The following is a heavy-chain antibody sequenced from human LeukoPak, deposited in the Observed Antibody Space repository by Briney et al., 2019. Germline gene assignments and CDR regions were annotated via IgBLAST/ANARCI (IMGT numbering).Heavy chain of an antibody. CDR3: ARRLDYGGNSHGY. V-gene: IGHV5-51*01. CDR2: IYPSDSDT. D-gene: IGHD4-23*01. CDR1: GYSFTSYW. Sequence: PGESLKISCRRSGYSFTSYWIGWVRQLPGKGLEWMGIIYPSDSDTKYSPSFQGQVTISADKSISTAYLQWSSLKASGTAIYYCARRLDYGGNSHGYWGQGTLVTVPS. J-gene: IGHJ4*02.